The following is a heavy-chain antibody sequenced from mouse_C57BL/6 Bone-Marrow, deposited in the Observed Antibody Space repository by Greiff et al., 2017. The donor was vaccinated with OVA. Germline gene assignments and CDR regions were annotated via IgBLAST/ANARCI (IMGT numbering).Heavy chain of an antibody. D-gene: IGHD5-5*01. V-gene: IGHV5-2*01. CDR3: AGPLPAIAHFDY. CDR1: EYEFPSHD. J-gene: IGHJ2*01. CDR2: INSDGGST. Sequence: EVQVVESGGGLVQPGESLKLSCESNEYEFPSHDMSWVRKTPEKRLELVAAINSDGGSTYYPDTMERRFIISRDNTKKTLYLQMSSLRSEDTALYYCAGPLPAIAHFDYWGQGTTLTVSS.